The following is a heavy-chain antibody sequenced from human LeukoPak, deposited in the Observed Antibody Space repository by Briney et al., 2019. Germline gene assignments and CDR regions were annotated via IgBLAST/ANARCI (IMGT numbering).Heavy chain of an antibody. CDR1: GFTFSSYW. Sequence: QPGGSLRLSCAASGFTFSSYWMSWVRQAPGKGLEWVANIKQDGSEKYYVDSLKGRFTISRDNAKNSLYLQMNSLRAEDTAVYFCARDWEYWYFDLWGRGTLVTVSS. D-gene: IGHD2/OR15-2a*01. V-gene: IGHV3-7*05. CDR3: ARDWEYWYFDL. J-gene: IGHJ2*01. CDR2: IKQDGSEK.